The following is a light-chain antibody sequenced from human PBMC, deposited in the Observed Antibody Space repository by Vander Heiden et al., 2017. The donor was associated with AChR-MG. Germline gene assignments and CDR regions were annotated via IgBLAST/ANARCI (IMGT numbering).Light chain of an antibody. CDR1: HSRGQTNGYNY. CDR3: RQNVETPWT. J-gene: IGKJ1*01. Sequence: DIVITQSPLSLPVTPGQPASISCRSRHSRGQTNGYNYLDWYLQKPGQSPQLLAYGGSNRASGVPDRFSGSGSGTDFTLKITRVEPEDIGVYYCRQNVETPWTFGQGTKVEIK. CDR2: GGS. V-gene: IGKV2-28*01.